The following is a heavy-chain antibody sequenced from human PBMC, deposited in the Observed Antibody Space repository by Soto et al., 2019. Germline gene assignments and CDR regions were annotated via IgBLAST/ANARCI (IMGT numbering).Heavy chain of an antibody. D-gene: IGHD4-17*01. CDR2: ISGSSRSI. V-gene: IGHV3-48*01. CDR3: ARDYYGDYATDY. CDR1: GFTFSSYS. Sequence: EVQLVESGGGLVQPGGSLRLSCTASGFTFSSYSMNWVRQAPGKGLEWVSYISGSSRSIFYVDSVKGRFTISRDNAKNSLYLQMISLRAEDTAVYYCARDYYGDYATDYWGQGTLVTVSS. J-gene: IGHJ4*02.